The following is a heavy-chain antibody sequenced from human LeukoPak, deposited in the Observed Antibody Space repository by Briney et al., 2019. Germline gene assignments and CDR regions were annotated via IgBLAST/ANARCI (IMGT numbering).Heavy chain of an antibody. CDR3: ARGSSGYSGAFDI. CDR1: GFTFSSYS. Sequence: PGGSLRLSCAASGFTFSSYSMNWVRQAPGKGLEWVSYISSSSSTIYYADSVKGRFTISRDNAKNSLYLQMNSLRAEDTAVYYCARGSSGYSGAFDIWGQGTMVTVSS. D-gene: IGHD3-22*01. J-gene: IGHJ3*02. CDR2: ISSSSSTI. V-gene: IGHV3-48*01.